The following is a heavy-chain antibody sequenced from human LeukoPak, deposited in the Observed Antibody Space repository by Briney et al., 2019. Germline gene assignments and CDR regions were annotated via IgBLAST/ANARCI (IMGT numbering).Heavy chain of an antibody. Sequence: PSQTLSLTCAVSGDSVSSSSAVWNWIRQSPSRGLEWLGRTYYRSKWHNEYAESVKSRISITSATSKNQFSLQLNSVTPEVTAEYFCSGTTEYSSFLAVWGQGTLVTVSS. D-gene: IGHD6-6*01. J-gene: IGHJ4*02. CDR1: GDSVSSSSAV. V-gene: IGHV6-1*01. CDR3: SGTTEYSSFLAV. CDR2: TYYRSKWHN.